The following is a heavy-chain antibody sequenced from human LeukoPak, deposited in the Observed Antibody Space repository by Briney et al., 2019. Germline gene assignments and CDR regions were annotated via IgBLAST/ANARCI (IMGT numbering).Heavy chain of an antibody. CDR2: INGDGSTT. J-gene: IGHJ3*02. CDR1: GFSFSSCW. Sequence: RGSLRLSCAASGFSFSSCWMHWVRQVPGKGLVWVSRINGDGSTTNYADSVKGRFTISRDNAKNTLYLQMNSLRAEDSAVYYCASLVGGYYPPVEAFDIWGQGTMVTVSS. V-gene: IGHV3-74*01. D-gene: IGHD3-3*01. CDR3: ASLVGGYYPPVEAFDI.